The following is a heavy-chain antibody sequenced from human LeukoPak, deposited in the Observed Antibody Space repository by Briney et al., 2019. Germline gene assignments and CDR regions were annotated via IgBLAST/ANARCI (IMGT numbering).Heavy chain of an antibody. V-gene: IGHV4-38-2*02. D-gene: IGHD3-10*01. Sequence: SETLSLTCTVSGYSISSGYYWGWIRQPPGKGLEWIGSIYHSGSTYYNPSLKSRVTISVDTSKNQFSLKLSSVTAADTAVYYCARTYYYGSGRAYDAFDIWGQGTMVTVSS. CDR3: ARTYYYGSGRAYDAFDI. CDR1: GYSISSGYY. CDR2: IYHSGST. J-gene: IGHJ3*02.